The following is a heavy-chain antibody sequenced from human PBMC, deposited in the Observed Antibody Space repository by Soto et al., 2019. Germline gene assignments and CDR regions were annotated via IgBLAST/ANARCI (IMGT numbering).Heavy chain of an antibody. V-gene: IGHV3-15*01. CDR1: GFTFSNAW. CDR2: IKSKTDGGTT. J-gene: IGHJ4*02. D-gene: IGHD7-27*01. CDR3: TTDRELGIIDY. Sequence: GGSLRLSCAASGFTFSNAWMSWVRQAPGKGLEWVGRIKSKTDGGTTDYAAPVKGRFTISRDDSKNTLYLQMNSLKTEDTAMYYCTTDRELGIIDYWGQGTLVTVSS.